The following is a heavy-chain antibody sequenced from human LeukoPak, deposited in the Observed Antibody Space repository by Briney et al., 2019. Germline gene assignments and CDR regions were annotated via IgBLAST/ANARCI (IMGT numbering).Heavy chain of an antibody. CDR3: AKLYGSGSGNFDY. J-gene: IGHJ4*02. V-gene: IGHV3-23*01. Sequence: GGSLRLSCAASGFTFSSYWMSWDRQAPGKGLEWVSGITGNGGYNTYYAESVKGRFTISRDNSKNTLYLQMNSLRAEDTAIYYCAKLYGSGSGNFDYWGQGTLVTVSS. CDR1: GFTFSSYW. D-gene: IGHD3-10*01. CDR2: ITGNGGYNT.